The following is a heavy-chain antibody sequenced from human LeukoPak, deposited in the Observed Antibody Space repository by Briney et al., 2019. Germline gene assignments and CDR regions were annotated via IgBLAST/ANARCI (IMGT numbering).Heavy chain of an antibody. CDR2: INHSGST. CDR3: ARDPLGSGPE. D-gene: IGHD3-10*01. CDR1: GGSFSGYY. Sequence: SETLSLTCAVYGGSFSGYYWSWIPQPPGKGLEWIGEINHSGSTNYNPSLKSRVTISVDTSKNQFSLKLSSVTAADTAVYYCARDPLGSGPEWGQGTLVTVSS. V-gene: IGHV4-34*01. J-gene: IGHJ4*02.